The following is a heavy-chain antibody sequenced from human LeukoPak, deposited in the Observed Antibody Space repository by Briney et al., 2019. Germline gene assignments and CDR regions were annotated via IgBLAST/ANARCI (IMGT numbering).Heavy chain of an antibody. CDR2: MNTNNGNT. V-gene: IGHV1-8*01. CDR3: ARGGDIAVVPPAMVGP. J-gene: IGHJ5*02. Sequence: GASVKVSCKASGYTFTSYDINWVRQATGQGLEWMGWMNTNNGNTGHAQKFQGRLTMTRDTSTNTAYMELSSLRSEDTAVYYCARGGDIAVVPPAMVGPWGQGTLVTVSS. CDR1: GYTFTSYD. D-gene: IGHD2-2*01.